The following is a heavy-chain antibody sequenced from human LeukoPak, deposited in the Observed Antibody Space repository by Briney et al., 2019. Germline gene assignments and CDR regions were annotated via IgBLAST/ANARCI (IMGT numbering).Heavy chain of an antibody. Sequence: GGSQRLSCAASGFTFSSYSMNWVRQAPGKGLEWVSSISSSSSYIYYADSVKGRFTISRDNAKNSLYLQTNSLRAEDTAVYYCASPDHSGSYRGYWGQGTLVTVSS. J-gene: IGHJ4*02. D-gene: IGHD1-26*01. V-gene: IGHV3-21*01. CDR1: GFTFSSYS. CDR3: ASPDHSGSYRGY. CDR2: ISSSSSYI.